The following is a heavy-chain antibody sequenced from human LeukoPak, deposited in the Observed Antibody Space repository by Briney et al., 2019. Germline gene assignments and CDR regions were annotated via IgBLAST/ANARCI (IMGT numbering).Heavy chain of an antibody. V-gene: IGHV1-69*05. CDR3: AARRDGYNYFDY. Sequence: ASVKVSCKASGGTFSSSAISWVRQAPGQGLEWMGGIIPIFGTANYAQKFQGRVTITTDESTSTAYMELSSLRSEDTAVYYCAARRDGYNYFDYWGQGTLVTVSS. CDR1: GGTFSSSA. J-gene: IGHJ4*02. D-gene: IGHD5-24*01. CDR2: IIPIFGTA.